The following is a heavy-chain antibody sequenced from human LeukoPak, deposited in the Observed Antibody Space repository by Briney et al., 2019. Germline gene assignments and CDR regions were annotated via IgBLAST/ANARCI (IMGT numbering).Heavy chain of an antibody. CDR1: GDSIRSYY. CDR3: ARDRGVPAFERYFDY. CDR2: IYYSGST. Sequence: SETLSLTCTVSGDSIRSYYWSWIRQPPGKGLEWIGYIYYSGSTNYSPSLKSRVTISVDTSRNQFSLNLSSVTAADTAVYYCARDRGVPAFERYFDYWGQGTLVTVSS. D-gene: IGHD2-2*01. V-gene: IGHV4-59*01. J-gene: IGHJ4*02.